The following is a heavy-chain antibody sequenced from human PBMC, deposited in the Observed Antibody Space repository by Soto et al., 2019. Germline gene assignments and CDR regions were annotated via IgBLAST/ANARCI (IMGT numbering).Heavy chain of an antibody. CDR2: ISGSGGST. D-gene: IGHD3-3*01. CDR3: ARDQIFGVVIFDY. J-gene: IGHJ4*02. V-gene: IGHV3-23*01. CDR1: GFTFSSYA. Sequence: GGFLRLSCAASGFTFSSYAMSWVRQAPGKGLEWVSAISGSGGSTYYADSVKGRFTISRDNSKNTLYLQMNSLRAEDTAVYYRARDQIFGVVIFDYWGQGTLVTVSS.